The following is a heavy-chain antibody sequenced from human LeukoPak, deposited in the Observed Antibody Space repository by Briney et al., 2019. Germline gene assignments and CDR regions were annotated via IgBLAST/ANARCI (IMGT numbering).Heavy chain of an antibody. CDR1: GYTFTNYW. Sequence: GESLKISCKASGYTFTNYWIGWVRLMPRKGLEWMGIIYPGDSDTRYSPSFQGHVTISVDKSITTAYLLWSSLKASDTAMYYCAKVRIGGTYLFVYWGQGTLVSVSS. CDR3: AKVRIGGTYLFVY. J-gene: IGHJ4*02. D-gene: IGHD2-15*01. V-gene: IGHV5-51*01. CDR2: IYPGDSDT.